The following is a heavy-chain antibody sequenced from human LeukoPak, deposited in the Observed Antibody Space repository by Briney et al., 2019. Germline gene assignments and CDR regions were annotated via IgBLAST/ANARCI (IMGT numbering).Heavy chain of an antibody. D-gene: IGHD1-1*01. V-gene: IGHV3-7*01. CDR2: INQDGSGK. CDR1: GFTFSRHW. J-gene: IGHJ1*01. CDR3: AEGTTG. Sequence: QAGGSLRLSCATSGFTFSRHWISWVRQVPGKGLEWVANINQDGSGKYYVDSVKGRFTISRDNAKNSLYLQMNSLRSEDTAIYYCAEGTTGWGQGTLVTVSS.